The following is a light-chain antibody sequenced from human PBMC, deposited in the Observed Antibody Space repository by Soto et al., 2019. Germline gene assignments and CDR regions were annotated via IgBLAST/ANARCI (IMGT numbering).Light chain of an antibody. J-gene: IGKJ1*01. CDR1: QSVSSRH. CDR3: QQYGSSLTWT. V-gene: IGKV3-20*01. Sequence: EIVLTQSPGTLSLSPGERATLSCRASQSVSSRHLAWYQQKPGQAPRLLIYGASSRTTGIPNRFSGSGSGTDFTLTISRLEPEDFAVYSCQQYGSSLTWTFGQGTKVEIK. CDR2: GAS.